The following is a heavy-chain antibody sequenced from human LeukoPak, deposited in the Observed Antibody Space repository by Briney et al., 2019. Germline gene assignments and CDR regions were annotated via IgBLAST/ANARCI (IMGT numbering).Heavy chain of an antibody. D-gene: IGHD2/OR15-2a*01. CDR2: IWYDGSNK. J-gene: IGHJ6*02. Sequence: PGGSLRLSCAASGFTFSSYGMHWVRHAPGKGLEWVAVIWYDGSNKYYADSVKGRFTISRDNSKNTLYLQMNSLRAEDTAVYYCARKYWRGMDVWGQGTTVTVSS. CDR1: GFTFSSYG. CDR3: ARKYWRGMDV. V-gene: IGHV3-33*01.